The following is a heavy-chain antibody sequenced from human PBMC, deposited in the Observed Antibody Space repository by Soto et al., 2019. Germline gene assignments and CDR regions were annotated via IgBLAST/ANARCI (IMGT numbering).Heavy chain of an antibody. J-gene: IGHJ3*02. V-gene: IGHV4-31*03. CDR1: GGSISSGGYY. CDR3: AGMLGNDYGDYGGVFAFDI. D-gene: IGHD4-17*01. Sequence: QVQLQESGPGLVKPSQTLSLTCTVSGGSISSGGYYWSWIRQHPGKGLEWIGYIYYSGSTYYNPSLKSRVTISGDTSKNQYSLKLSSVAAAGTAVYYCAGMLGNDYGDYGGVFAFDIWGQGTMVTVSS. CDR2: IYYSGST.